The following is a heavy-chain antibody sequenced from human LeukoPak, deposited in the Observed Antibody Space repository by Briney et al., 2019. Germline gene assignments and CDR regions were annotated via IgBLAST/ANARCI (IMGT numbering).Heavy chain of an antibody. CDR2: TYYRSKCST. CDR3: ARLEDWAFDF. D-gene: IGHD3/OR15-3a*01. Sequence: SHTLSLTCAISGKSVSSNSAAWNWSRQSPSRGLEWLGMTYYRSKCSTDYAVSVKSRITVNPDTSKNQFCLQLNSLTPADTAVYYCARLEDWAFDFWGQGTIITVSS. CDR1: GKSVSSNSAA. V-gene: IGHV6-1*01. J-gene: IGHJ4*02.